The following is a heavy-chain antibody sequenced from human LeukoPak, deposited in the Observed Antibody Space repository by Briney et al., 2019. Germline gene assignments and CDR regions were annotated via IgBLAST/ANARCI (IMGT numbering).Heavy chain of an antibody. CDR2: IIPIFGTA. J-gene: IGHJ3*02. D-gene: IGHD1-26*01. CDR1: GGTFSSYA. V-gene: IGHV1-69*06. Sequence: ASVKVSCKASGGTFSSYAISWVRQAPGQGLEWMGGIIPIFGTANYAQKFQDRVTITADKSTSTAYMELSSLRFEDTAVYYCARDEGAKIAFHIWGQGTMATVSS. CDR3: ARDEGAKIAFHI.